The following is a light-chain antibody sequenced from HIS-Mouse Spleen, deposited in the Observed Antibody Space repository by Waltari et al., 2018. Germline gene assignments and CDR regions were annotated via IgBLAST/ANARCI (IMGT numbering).Light chain of an antibody. J-gene: IGLJ1*01. CDR3: SSYAGSNNFV. CDR1: SSDVGGYNY. CDR2: EVS. Sequence: QSALTQPPSASGSPGQSVTISCTGTSSDVGGYNYVRWYQQHPGKAPKLMIYEVSKRPSGVPDRFSGSKSGNTASLTVSGLQAEDEADYYCSSYAGSNNFVFGTGTKVTVL. V-gene: IGLV2-8*01.